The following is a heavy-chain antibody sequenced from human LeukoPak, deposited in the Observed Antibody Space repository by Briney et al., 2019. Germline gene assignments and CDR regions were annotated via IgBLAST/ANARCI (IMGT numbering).Heavy chain of an antibody. V-gene: IGHV4-59*01. CDR2: IYYSGST. D-gene: IGHD5-18*01. Sequence: SETLSLTCTVSGGSISSYYWSWIRQPPGKGLEWIGYIYYSGSTNYNPSLKSRVPISVDKSKNQFSLQLSSVTAEDTAVYYCARVTPDTAMVTLDYFDYWGQGTLVTVSS. CDR1: GGSISSYY. J-gene: IGHJ4*02. CDR3: ARVTPDTAMVTLDYFDY.